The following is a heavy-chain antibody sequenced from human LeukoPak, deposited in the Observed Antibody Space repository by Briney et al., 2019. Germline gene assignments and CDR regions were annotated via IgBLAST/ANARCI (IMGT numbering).Heavy chain of an antibody. J-gene: IGHJ6*02. CDR3: AKGSSSACYYYGMDV. Sequence: GGSLRLSCAASGFTFDDYAMHWVRQAPGKGLEWVSGISWNSGSIGYADSVKGRFTISRDNAKNSLYLQMNSLRAEDTALYYCAKGSSSACYYYGMDVWGQGTTVTVSS. V-gene: IGHV3-9*01. CDR2: ISWNSGSI. CDR1: GFTFDDYA. D-gene: IGHD6-6*01.